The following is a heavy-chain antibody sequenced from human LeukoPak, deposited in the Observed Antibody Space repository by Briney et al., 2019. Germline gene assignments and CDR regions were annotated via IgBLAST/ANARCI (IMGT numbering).Heavy chain of an antibody. CDR3: ARGVARKENYYDSSGYFQYPFDY. Sequence: SETLSLTCTVSGGSISSGSYYWSWIRQPAGKGLEWIGRIYSSGSTNYNPSLKSRVTISLDTSKNQFSLKLSSVTAADTAVYYCARGVARKENYYDSSGYFQYPFDYWGQGTLVTVSS. D-gene: IGHD3-22*01. V-gene: IGHV4-61*02. J-gene: IGHJ4*02. CDR2: IYSSGST. CDR1: GGSISSGSYY.